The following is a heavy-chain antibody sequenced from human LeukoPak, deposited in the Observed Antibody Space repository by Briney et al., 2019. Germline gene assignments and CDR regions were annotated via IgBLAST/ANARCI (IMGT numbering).Heavy chain of an antibody. CDR1: GGPFSVYY. CDR2: INRGGST. CDR3: GLSTTKATTRTIDY. Sequence: SETLSLTCAVYGGPFSVYYWMWIRQPPGKGLEWIGEINRGGSTNYSPSLKSRVTISLDTSKNQVSLKLSSVTAADTAMYYCGLSTTKATTRTIDYWGQGTLVTVSS. J-gene: IGHJ4*02. D-gene: IGHD4-17*01. V-gene: IGHV4-34*01.